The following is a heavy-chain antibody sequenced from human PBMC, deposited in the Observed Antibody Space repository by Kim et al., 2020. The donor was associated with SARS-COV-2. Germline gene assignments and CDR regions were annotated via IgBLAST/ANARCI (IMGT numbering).Heavy chain of an antibody. CDR3: SRSEDY. J-gene: IGHJ4*02. Sequence: QDGSQIYYVDSVTGRFTISRDNAKNSLYLQMNSLRAEDTAVYYCSRSEDYWGQGTLVTVSS. CDR2: QDGSQI. V-gene: IGHV3-7*01.